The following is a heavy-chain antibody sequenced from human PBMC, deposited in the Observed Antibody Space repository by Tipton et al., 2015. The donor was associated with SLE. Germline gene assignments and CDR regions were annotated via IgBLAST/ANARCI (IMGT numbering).Heavy chain of an antibody. CDR3: ARALWVDKDFAVEPPAIRSRAFDM. CDR1: GGYFSGYY. J-gene: IGHJ3*02. Sequence: TLSLTCAVYGGYFSGYYWSWVRQPPGKGLEWIGYVYDIDSTNYNPSLKSRVTVLVDTYQNQLSLKLTSVTAADTAMYYCARALWVDKDFAVEPPAIRSRAFDMWGQGTMVTVSS. CDR2: VYDIDST. V-gene: IGHV4-59*01. D-gene: IGHD2-2*02.